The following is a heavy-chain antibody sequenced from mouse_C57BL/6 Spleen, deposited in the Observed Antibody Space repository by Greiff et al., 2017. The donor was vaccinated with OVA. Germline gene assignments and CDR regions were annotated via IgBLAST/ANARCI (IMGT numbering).Heavy chain of an antibody. CDR1: GFNIKNPY. CDR3: AREDYYAMDY. J-gene: IGHJ4*01. Sequence: VQLQQSVAELVRPGASVKLSCTASGFNIKNPYMHWVKQRPEQGLEWIGRIDPANGNTKYAPKFQGKATITADTSSNTAYLQLSSLTSEDTAIYYCAREDYYAMDYWGQGTSVTVSS. CDR2: IDPANGNT. V-gene: IGHV14-3*01.